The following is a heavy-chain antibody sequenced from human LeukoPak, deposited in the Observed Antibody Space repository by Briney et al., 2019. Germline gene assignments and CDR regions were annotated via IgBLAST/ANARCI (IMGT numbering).Heavy chain of an antibody. CDR2: ISYDGSNK. V-gene: IGHV3-30*04. J-gene: IGHJ4*02. CDR3: AREGLRGPHFDY. CDR1: GFTFSSYA. Sequence: GGSLRLSCAASGFTFSSYAMHWVRQVPGKGLEWVAVISYDGSNKYYADSVKGRFTISRDNSKNTLYLQMNSLRAEDTAVYYCAREGLRGPHFDYWGQGTLVTVSS. D-gene: IGHD5-18*01.